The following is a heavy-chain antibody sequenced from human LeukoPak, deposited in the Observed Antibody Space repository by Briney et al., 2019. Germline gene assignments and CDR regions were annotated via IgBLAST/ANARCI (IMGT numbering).Heavy chain of an antibody. D-gene: IGHD2-15*01. J-gene: IGHJ6*03. Sequence: GGYLRLSCAASGFTFSSYAMSWVRQAPGKGLEWVSVIYGGGSTYYADSVKGRFTISRHNSKDTLYLQMNSLRAEDTAVYYCAKVGDCSGGSCYPNYYYYYMDVWGKGTTVTVSS. CDR2: IYGGGST. CDR1: GFTFSSYA. V-gene: IGHV3-23*03. CDR3: AKVGDCSGGSCYPNYYYYYMDV.